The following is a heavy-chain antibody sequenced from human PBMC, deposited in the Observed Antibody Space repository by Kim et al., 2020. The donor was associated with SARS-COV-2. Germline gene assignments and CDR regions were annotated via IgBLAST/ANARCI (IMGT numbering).Heavy chain of an antibody. Sequence: SETLSLTCTVSGGSMRNYHWSWIRQPLGKGLEWIGNIYYSGNTNYNPSLKSRVTILIDTSKQKFSLKVRFVTAADTAVYYCARLPDYWGQGTLVTVSS. V-gene: IGHV4-59*01. CDR1: GGSMRNYH. J-gene: IGHJ4*02. CDR2: IYYSGNT. CDR3: ARLPDY.